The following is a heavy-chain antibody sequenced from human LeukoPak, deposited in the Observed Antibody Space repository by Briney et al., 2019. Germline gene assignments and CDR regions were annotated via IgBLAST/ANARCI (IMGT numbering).Heavy chain of an antibody. CDR2: INGSGGST. Sequence: GGSLRLSCAASGFTFSSYAMSWVRQAPGKGLEWVSAINGSGGSTYYADSVKGRFTISRDNSKNTLYLQMNSLRAEDTAVYYCAKDKSSTSCYDYWGQGTLVTVSS. D-gene: IGHD2-2*01. CDR1: GFTFSSYA. J-gene: IGHJ4*02. CDR3: AKDKSSTSCYDY. V-gene: IGHV3-23*01.